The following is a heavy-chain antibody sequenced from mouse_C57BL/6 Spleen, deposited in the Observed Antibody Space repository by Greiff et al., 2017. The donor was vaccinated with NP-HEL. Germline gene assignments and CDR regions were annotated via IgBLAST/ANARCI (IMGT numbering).Heavy chain of an antibody. CDR2: IDPEDGDT. J-gene: IGHJ2*01. Sequence: VQLKQSGAELVRPGASVKLSCTASGFNIKDYYMHWVKQRPEQGLEWIGRIDPEDGDTEYAPKFQGKATMTADTSSNTAYLQLSSLTSEDTAVYYCTTPFYSKTYYFDYWGQGTTLTVSS. CDR3: TTPFYSKTYYFDY. V-gene: IGHV14-1*01. D-gene: IGHD2-5*01. CDR1: GFNIKDYY.